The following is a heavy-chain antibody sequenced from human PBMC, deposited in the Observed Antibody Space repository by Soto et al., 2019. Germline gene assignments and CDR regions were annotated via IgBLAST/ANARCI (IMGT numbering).Heavy chain of an antibody. V-gene: IGHV1-69*13. CDR3: ARARIAGASYYYGMDV. D-gene: IGHD2-15*01. CDR1: GGTFSSYA. CDR2: IIPIFGTA. J-gene: IGHJ6*02. Sequence: WASVKVSCKASGGTFSSYAISWVRQAPGQGLEWMGGIIPIFGTANYAQKFQGRVTITADESTSTAYMELSSLRSEDTAVYYCARARIAGASYYYGMDVWGQGTTVTVSS.